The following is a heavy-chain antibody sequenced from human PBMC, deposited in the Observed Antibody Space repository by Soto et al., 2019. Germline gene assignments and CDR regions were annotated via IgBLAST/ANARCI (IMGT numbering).Heavy chain of an antibody. V-gene: IGHV1-69*13. D-gene: IGHD5-12*01. J-gene: IGHJ6*02. CDR1: GYTFTPYY. CDR3: ARRVSAKRDGYNPNYYYYYGMDV. CDR2: IIPIFGTA. Sequence: SVKVSCKASGYTFTPYYMHWVRQAPGQRPEWMGGIIPIFGTANYAQKFQGRVTITADESTSTAYMELSSLRSEDTAVYYCARRVSAKRDGYNPNYYYYYGMDVWGQGTTVTVSS.